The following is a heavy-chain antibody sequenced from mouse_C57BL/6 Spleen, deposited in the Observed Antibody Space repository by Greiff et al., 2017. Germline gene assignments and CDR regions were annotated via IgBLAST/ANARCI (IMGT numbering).Heavy chain of an antibody. Sequence: QVQLQQPGAELVKPGASVKMSCKASGYTFTSYWITWVKQRPGQGLEWIGDIYPGSGSTNYNEKFKGKATLTVDTSSSTAYMELHSLTSEDSAVYVCAREGPYYYAMDYWGQGTSVTVSS. J-gene: IGHJ4*01. CDR1: GYTFTSYW. V-gene: IGHV1-55*01. CDR2: IYPGSGST. CDR3: AREGPYYYAMDY.